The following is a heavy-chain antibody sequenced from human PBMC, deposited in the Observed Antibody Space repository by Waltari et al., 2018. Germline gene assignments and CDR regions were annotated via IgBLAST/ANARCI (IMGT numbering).Heavy chain of an antibody. J-gene: IGHJ4*02. CDR1: GGTFSSYA. Sequence: QVQLVQSGAEVKKPGSSVKVSCKASGGTFSSYAISWVRQAPGQGLGWMGGIIPIFGTANYAQKFQGRVTITTDESTSTAYMELSSLRCEDTAVYYWASGREWLSPWGYWGQGTLVTVSS. D-gene: IGHD3-3*01. CDR2: IIPIFGTA. V-gene: IGHV1-69*05. CDR3: ASGREWLSPWGY.